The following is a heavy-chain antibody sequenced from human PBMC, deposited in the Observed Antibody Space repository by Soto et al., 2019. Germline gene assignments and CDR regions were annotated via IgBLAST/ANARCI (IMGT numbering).Heavy chain of an antibody. CDR1: GFTFSNYA. CDR2: ISGSGGST. V-gene: IGHV3-23*01. J-gene: IGHJ4*02. D-gene: IGHD6-19*01. Sequence: EVQLLESGGGLVQPGGSLRLSCAAPGFTFSNYAMYWVRQAPGKGLEWVSVISGSGGSTYYADSVKGLFTISRDNSKNTLYLQMNSLRCEDTAVNYCARRSSGWYFDYWGQGTLVTVSS. CDR3: ARRSSGWYFDY.